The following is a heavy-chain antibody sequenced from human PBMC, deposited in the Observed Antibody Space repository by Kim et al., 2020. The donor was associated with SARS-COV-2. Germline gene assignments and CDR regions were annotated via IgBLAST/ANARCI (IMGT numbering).Heavy chain of an antibody. D-gene: IGHD3-10*01. Sequence: DGETIYEQKFQGRVTMTEDTSTDTAYMELSSLRSEDTAVYYCATFPPGDYWGQGTLVTVSS. V-gene: IGHV1-24*01. CDR3: ATFPPGDY. J-gene: IGHJ4*02. CDR2: DGET.